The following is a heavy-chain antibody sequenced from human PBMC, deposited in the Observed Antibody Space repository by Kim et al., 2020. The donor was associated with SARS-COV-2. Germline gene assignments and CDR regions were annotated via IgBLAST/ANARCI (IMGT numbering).Heavy chain of an antibody. J-gene: IGHJ4*02. CDR2: IMQDGSEK. Sequence: GGSLRLSCVVSGSSINNYWMSWVRQAPGKGLEWVANIMQDGSEKYYVDSVKGRFTISRDNAKNSMFLQMNSLRAEDTAVYYCTRDSYSYSSETYWGWIYYFEYWGQGTLVTVSS. CDR3: TRDSYSYSSETYWGWIYYFEY. CDR1: GSSINNYW. D-gene: IGHD3-10*01. V-gene: IGHV3-7*01.